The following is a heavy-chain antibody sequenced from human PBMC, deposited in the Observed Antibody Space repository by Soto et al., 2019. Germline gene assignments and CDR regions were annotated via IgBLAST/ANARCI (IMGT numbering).Heavy chain of an antibody. Sequence: QVQLQESGPGLVKPSETLSLTCTVSGGSISSYYWSWIRQPPGKGLEWIGYIYYSGSTNYNPSLKSRVTIAVDTSKNQFSLKLSSVTAADTAVYYCARSPSLGSWEYFDYWGQGTLVTVSS. D-gene: IGHD1-26*01. CDR1: GGSISSYY. CDR3: ARSPSLGSWEYFDY. J-gene: IGHJ4*02. V-gene: IGHV4-59*01. CDR2: IYYSGST.